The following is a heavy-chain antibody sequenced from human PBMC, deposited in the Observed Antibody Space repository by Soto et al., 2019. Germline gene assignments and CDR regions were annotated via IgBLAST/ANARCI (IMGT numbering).Heavy chain of an antibody. V-gene: IGHV1-3*01. J-gene: IGHJ4*02. Sequence: GASVKVSCKASGYTFTSYAMHWVRQAPGQRLEWMGWINAGNGNTKYSQKLQGRVTITRDTSASTAYMELSSLRSEDTAVYYCARVYWSYPHFDYWGRGTLVTVSS. CDR3: ARVYWSYPHFDY. CDR2: INAGNGNT. D-gene: IGHD1-7*01. CDR1: GYTFTSYA.